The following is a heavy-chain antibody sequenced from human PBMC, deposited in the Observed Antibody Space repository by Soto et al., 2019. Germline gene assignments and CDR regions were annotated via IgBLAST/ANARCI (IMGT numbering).Heavy chain of an antibody. J-gene: IGHJ4*02. CDR1: GGSFSGYY. V-gene: IGHV4-34*01. Sequence: SETVSLTCAVYGGSFSGYYWSWIRQPPGKGLEWIGEINHSGSTNYNPSLKSRVTISVDTSKNQFSLKLSSVTAADTAVYYCARGALIVVVPAAIDYFDYWGQGTLVTVSS. CDR2: INHSGST. CDR3: ARGALIVVVPAAIDYFDY. D-gene: IGHD2-2*02.